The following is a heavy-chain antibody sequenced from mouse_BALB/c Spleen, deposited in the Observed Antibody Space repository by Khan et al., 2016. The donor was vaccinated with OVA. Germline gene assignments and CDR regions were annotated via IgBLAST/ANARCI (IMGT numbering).Heavy chain of an antibody. CDR3: ARWFDGYSSLYAMDY. J-gene: IGHJ4*01. CDR1: GFSLTSYG. Sequence: QVQLKESGPGLVAPSQSLSITCTVSGFSLTSYGVHWVRQPPGKGLEWLVVIWSDGSTNYNSVLTSRLSISKDNSKSQVFVKMTSLQTDDTAIYYCARWFDGYSSLYAMDYWGQGTSVTVSS. D-gene: IGHD2-3*01. V-gene: IGHV2-6*02. CDR2: IWSDGST.